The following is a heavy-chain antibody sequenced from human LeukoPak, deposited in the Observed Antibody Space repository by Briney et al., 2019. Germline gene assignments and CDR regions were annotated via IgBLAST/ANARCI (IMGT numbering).Heavy chain of an antibody. V-gene: IGHV3-74*01. CDR1: GFTVSSNY. CDR3: AGCGGDCYSPDS. D-gene: IGHD2-21*01. CDR2: ISTDGTST. J-gene: IGHJ4*02. Sequence: PGGSLRLSCAASGFTVSSNYMSWVRHAPGEGLVWVSRISTDGTSTSYADSVKGRFTISRDNAKNTLYLQMNSLRAEDTAVYYCAGCGGDCYSPDSWGQGALVTVSS.